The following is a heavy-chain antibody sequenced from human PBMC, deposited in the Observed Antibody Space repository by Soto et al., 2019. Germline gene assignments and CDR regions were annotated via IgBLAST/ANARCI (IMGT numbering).Heavy chain of an antibody. J-gene: IGHJ6*02. V-gene: IGHV3-7*03. CDR1: GFTFSSYW. CDR3: ARDSYSSSSRYGMDV. D-gene: IGHD6-6*01. CDR2: IKQDGSEK. Sequence: PGGSLRLSCAASGFTFSSYWMSWVRQAPGKGLEWMANIKQDGSEKYYVDSVKGRFTISRDNAKNSLYLQMNSLRAEDTAVYYCARDSYSSSSRYGMDVWGQGTTVTVSS.